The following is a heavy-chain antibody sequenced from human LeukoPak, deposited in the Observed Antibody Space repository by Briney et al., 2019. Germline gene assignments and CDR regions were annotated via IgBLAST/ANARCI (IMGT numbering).Heavy chain of an antibody. J-gene: IGHJ4*02. Sequence: GGSLRLSCAASGFTFSSYEMNWVRQAPGKGLEWVSYISSSGSTIYYADSVKGRFTISRDNAKHSLYLQMNSLRAEDTAVYYCARDAGSGHFDYWGEGTLVTVSS. CDR2: ISSSGSTI. D-gene: IGHD6-19*01. CDR3: ARDAGSGHFDY. V-gene: IGHV3-48*03. CDR1: GFTFSSYE.